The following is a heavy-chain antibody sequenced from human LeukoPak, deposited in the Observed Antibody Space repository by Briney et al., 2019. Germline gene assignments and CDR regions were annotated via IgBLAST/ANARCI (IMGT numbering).Heavy chain of an antibody. CDR3: ARRGHDYGDYGLDY. Sequence: ASVKVSCKASGYTFTSYDINWVRQPTGQGLEWMGWMNPNSGNTGYAQKFQGRVTMTRNTSISTAYMELSSLRSEDTAVYYCARRGHDYGDYGLDYWGQGTLVTVSS. CDR1: GYTFTSYD. D-gene: IGHD4-17*01. V-gene: IGHV1-8*01. CDR2: MNPNSGNT. J-gene: IGHJ4*02.